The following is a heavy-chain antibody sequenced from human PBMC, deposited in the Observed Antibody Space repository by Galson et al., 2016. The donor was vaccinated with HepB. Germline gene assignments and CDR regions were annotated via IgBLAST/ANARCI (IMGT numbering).Heavy chain of an antibody. D-gene: IGHD3-3*01. CDR3: ARGEYYDFWSGYYGMDA. V-gene: IGHV4-30-2*01. J-gene: IGHJ6*04. Sequence: TLSLTCAVSGGSIGSGGYSWSWIRQPPGKGLEWIGYIYHSGSTYYNPSLKSRVTISVDRSKNQFSLKLSSVTAADTAVYYCARGEYYDFWSGYYGMDAWGKGTTVTVSS. CDR2: IYHSGST. CDR1: GGSIGSGGYS.